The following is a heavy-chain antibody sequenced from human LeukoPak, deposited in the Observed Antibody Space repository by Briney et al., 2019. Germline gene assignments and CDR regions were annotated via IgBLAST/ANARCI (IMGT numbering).Heavy chain of an antibody. CDR3: TRGETNPFDY. Sequence: GGSLRLSCAASGFSGSSNYMSWVRQVPGKGLEWVSVIYSGGSTYYADSVKGRFTISRDCSKNTLLLQMNSLRGDDTAVYYCTRGETNPFDYWGQGILVTVSS. CDR1: GFSGSSNY. CDR2: IYSGGST. J-gene: IGHJ4*02. D-gene: IGHD1-14*01. V-gene: IGHV3-66*01.